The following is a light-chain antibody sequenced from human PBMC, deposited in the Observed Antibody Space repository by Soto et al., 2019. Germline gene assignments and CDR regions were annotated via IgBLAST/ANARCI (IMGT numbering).Light chain of an antibody. J-gene: IGLJ1*01. V-gene: IGLV2-14*03. CDR2: AVS. Sequence: QSVLTQPASVSGSPGQSITISCTGTSSDVDNFNYVSWYQHHPGKAPKFMIYAVSNRPSGVSNRFSGSKSGNTASLTISGLQADDEADYYCSTLIRSNTLVFGTGTKLTVL. CDR1: SSDVDNFNY. CDR3: STLIRSNTLV.